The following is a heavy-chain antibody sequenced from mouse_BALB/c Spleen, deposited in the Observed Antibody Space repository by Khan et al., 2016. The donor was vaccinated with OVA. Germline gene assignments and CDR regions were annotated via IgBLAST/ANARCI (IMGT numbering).Heavy chain of an antibody. CDR2: INPNTYNI. J-gene: IGHJ3*01. Sequence: VRLQQSGPDLVKTGASVTISCKASGYSFTAYYMNWVRLSHGKSLECIGRINPNTYNINYNQRFKGKAILTVDTSSSTAYMELRSLTSEDSAVCFCARGYDFFAYWGQGTLVTVSA. CDR1: GYSFTAYY. CDR3: ARGYDFFAY. V-gene: IGHV1-26*01. D-gene: IGHD2-14*01.